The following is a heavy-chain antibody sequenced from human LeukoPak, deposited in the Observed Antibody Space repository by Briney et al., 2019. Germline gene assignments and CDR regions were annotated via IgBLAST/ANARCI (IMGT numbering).Heavy chain of an antibody. V-gene: IGHV4-59*01. D-gene: IGHD1-26*01. Sequence: SETLSLTCNVSGDSLSYYYWSWIRQPPGKGLEWIGYIYYSGSTAYNPSLKSRVSISVDTSKNHFSLKLNSVTPADTAVYYCARDGRISPYSGMDVWGQGTTVTVSS. CDR3: ARDGRISPYSGMDV. CDR1: GDSLSYYY. CDR2: IYYSGST. J-gene: IGHJ6*02.